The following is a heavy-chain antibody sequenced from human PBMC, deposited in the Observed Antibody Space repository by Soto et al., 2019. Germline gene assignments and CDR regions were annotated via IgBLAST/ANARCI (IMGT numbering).Heavy chain of an antibody. Sequence: SETLSPNRPVSGCSISRCGYYWCWIRPHPGKGLGWIGYIYYSGSTYYNPSLKSRVTISVDTSKNQFSLKLSSVTAADTAVYYCARERIEYSSSSGEYYYYYYMDVWGKGTTVTVSS. D-gene: IGHD6-6*01. CDR1: GCSISRCGYY. V-gene: IGHV4-31*03. J-gene: IGHJ6*03. CDR2: IYYSGST. CDR3: ARERIEYSSSSGEYYYYYYMDV.